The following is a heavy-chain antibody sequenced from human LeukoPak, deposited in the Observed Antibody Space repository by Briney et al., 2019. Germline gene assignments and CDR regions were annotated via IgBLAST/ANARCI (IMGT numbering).Heavy chain of an antibody. V-gene: IGHV3-53*01. Sequence: PGGSLRLSCAASGFTVSSNYMSWVRQAPGKGLEWVSVIYSGGSTYYADSVRGRFTISRDNSKNTLYLQMNSLRVEDTAVYYCAKVYSGTYHARGDYFDYWGQGALVTVSS. D-gene: IGHD1-26*01. J-gene: IGHJ4*02. CDR3: AKVYSGTYHARGDYFDY. CDR2: IYSGGST. CDR1: GFTVSSNY.